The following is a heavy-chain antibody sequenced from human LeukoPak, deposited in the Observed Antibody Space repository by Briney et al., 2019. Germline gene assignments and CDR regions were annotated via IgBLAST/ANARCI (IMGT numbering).Heavy chain of an antibody. CDR2: INHSGST. D-gene: IGHD2-2*01. CDR3: ARARVGYCSSTSCIKSAFDI. J-gene: IGHJ3*02. Sequence: SETLSLTCAVYGGSFSGYYWSWIRQPPGKGLEWIGEINHSGSTNYSPSLKSRVTISVDTSKNQFSLKLSSVTAADTAVYYCARARVGYCSSTSCIKSAFDIWGQGTMVTVSS. CDR1: GGSFSGYY. V-gene: IGHV4-34*01.